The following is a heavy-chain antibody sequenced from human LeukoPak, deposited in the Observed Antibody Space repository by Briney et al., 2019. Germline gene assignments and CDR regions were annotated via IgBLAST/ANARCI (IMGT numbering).Heavy chain of an antibody. CDR1: GFTFDDYG. CDR3: ARVMAGYSYMDV. V-gene: IGHV3-21*01. J-gene: IGHJ6*03. D-gene: IGHD3-10*01. CDR2: ISTTSSSSYI. Sequence: PGGSVRLSCAASGFTFDDYGMNWVRQAPGKGLEWVSSISTTSSSSYIHYADSMKGRFTISRDNAKSSLYLQMNSLRAEDTAVYYCARVMAGYSYMDVWGKGTTVTVSS.